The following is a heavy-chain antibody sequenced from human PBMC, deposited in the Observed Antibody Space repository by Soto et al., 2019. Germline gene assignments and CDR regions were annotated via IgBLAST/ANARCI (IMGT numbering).Heavy chain of an antibody. D-gene: IGHD5-18*01. V-gene: IGHV1-3*01. CDR2: INAGNGNT. CDR1: GYTFTIYA. CDR3: AIGGHSYGVVEIDY. Sequence: QVPLVQSGAEVKKPGASVKVSCKASGYTFTIYAMHWVRQAPGQRLEWMGWINAGNGNTKYSQKVQGRVTITRDTSASTAYMELSSLRSEATAVYYCAIGGHSYGVVEIDYWVQGTLVTVSS. J-gene: IGHJ4*02.